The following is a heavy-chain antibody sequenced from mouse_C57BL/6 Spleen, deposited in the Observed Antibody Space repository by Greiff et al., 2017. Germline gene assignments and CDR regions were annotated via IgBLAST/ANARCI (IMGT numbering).Heavy chain of an antibody. CDR1: GYTFTDYY. Sequence: VQLQQSGPELVKPGASVKISCKASGYTFTDYYMNWVKQSHGKSLEWIGDINPNNGGTSYNQKFKGKATLTVDKSSSTAYMELRSLTSEDSAVYYCASERGAYWGQGTLVTVSA. V-gene: IGHV1-26*01. CDR3: ASERGAY. J-gene: IGHJ3*01. CDR2: INPNNGGT.